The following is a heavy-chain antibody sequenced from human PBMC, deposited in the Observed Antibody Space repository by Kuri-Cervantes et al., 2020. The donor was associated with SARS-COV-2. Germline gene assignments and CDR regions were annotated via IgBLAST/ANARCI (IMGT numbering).Heavy chain of an antibody. V-gene: IGHV4-39*01. CDR3: ARLEPTMVRIAGDGGGFDY. J-gene: IGHJ4*02. Sequence: SETLSLTCTVSGGSISSSSYYWGWIRQPPGKGLEWIGSIYYSGSTYYNPSLKSRVTISADTSKNQFSLKLSSVTAADTAVYYCARLEPTMVRIAGDGGGFDYWGQGTLVTVSS. CDR2: IYYSGST. CDR1: GGSISSSSYY. D-gene: IGHD3-10*01.